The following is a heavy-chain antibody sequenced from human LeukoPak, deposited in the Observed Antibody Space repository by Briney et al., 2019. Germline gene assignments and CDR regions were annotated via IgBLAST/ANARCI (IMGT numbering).Heavy chain of an antibody. J-gene: IGHJ4*02. CDR1: GGSFSGYY. CDR3: ARVVKDTMVRGTLGYFDY. Sequence: SETLSLTCAVYGGSFSGYYWSWIRQPPGKGLEWIGEINHSGSTNYNPSLKSRVTISVDTSKNQFSLKLSSVTAADTAVYYCARVVKDTMVRGTLGYFDYWGQGTLVTVSS. CDR2: INHSGST. V-gene: IGHV4-34*01. D-gene: IGHD3-10*01.